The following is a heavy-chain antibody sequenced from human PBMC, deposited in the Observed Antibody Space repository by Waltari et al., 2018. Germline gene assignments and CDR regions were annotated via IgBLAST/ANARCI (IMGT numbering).Heavy chain of an antibody. V-gene: IGHV3-23*01. D-gene: IGHD1-1*01. Sequence: EVNLLESGGGLIQPGGSLRLSCAGSGFTFANHAINWVRQAPGNGLEWVSHISATGTRTYYATSVQGRFTVSRDNSKNTLYLQMHNLGVEDTALYYCAKAKTTGDGRHFDDWGQGTLFTVSS. CDR2: ISATGTRT. CDR1: GFTFANHA. CDR3: AKAKTTGDGRHFDD. J-gene: IGHJ4*02.